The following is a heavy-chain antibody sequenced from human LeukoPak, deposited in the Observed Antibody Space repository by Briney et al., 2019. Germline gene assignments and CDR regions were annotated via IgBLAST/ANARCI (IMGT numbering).Heavy chain of an antibody. CDR3: AREGLVNDYFDY. Sequence: PGRSLRLSCAASGFTFSSYAMHWVRQAPGKGLEWVAVISYDGSNKYYADSVKGRFTISRDNSKNTLYLQMNSLRAEDTAVYYCAREGLVNDYFDYWGQGTLVTVS. CDR1: GFTFSSYA. D-gene: IGHD3/OR15-3a*01. J-gene: IGHJ4*02. V-gene: IGHV3-30*04. CDR2: ISYDGSNK.